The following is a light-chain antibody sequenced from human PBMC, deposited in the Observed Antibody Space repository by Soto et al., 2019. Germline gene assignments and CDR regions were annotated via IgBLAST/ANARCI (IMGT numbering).Light chain of an antibody. CDR1: QSINTY. CDR3: QQSFSSPIT. CDR2: AAF. J-gene: IGKJ5*01. Sequence: DIPMTQSPSSLSASVGDRVTITCRASQSINTYLNWYQQKPGKAPKVLIYAAFSLQSGVPSRFSGGGSGTDFTLTISSLQPEDFATYYCQQSFSSPITFGQGTRLQIK. V-gene: IGKV1-39*01.